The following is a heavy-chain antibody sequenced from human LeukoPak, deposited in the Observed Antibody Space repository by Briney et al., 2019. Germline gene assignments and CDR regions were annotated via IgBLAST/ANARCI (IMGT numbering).Heavy chain of an antibody. CDR1: GYTFTDYT. J-gene: IGHJ4*02. CDR3: ARGRGRFYDSSGPKLDY. V-gene: IGHV7-4-1*02. CDR2: INTNTGNP. D-gene: IGHD3-22*01. Sequence: ASVKVSCKAFGYTFTDYTMNWVRQAPGQGLEWMGWINTNTGNPTYAQGFTGRIVFSLDTSVSTAYLLISSLKAEDTAVYYCARGRGRFYDSSGPKLDYWGQGTLVTVSS.